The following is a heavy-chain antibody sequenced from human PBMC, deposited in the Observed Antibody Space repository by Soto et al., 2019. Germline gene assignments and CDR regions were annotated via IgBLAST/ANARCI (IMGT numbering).Heavy chain of an antibody. CDR1: GGTFSSYA. D-gene: IGHD6-13*01. CDR2: IIPIFGTA. J-gene: IGHJ5*02. Sequence: SVKVSCKTSGGTFSSYAISWVRQAHSQGLEWMGGIIPIFGTANYAQKFQGRVTITADESTSTAYMELSSLRSEDTAVYYCARGYRGYSSSWYRFDPWGQGTLVTVSS. V-gene: IGHV1-69*13. CDR3: ARGYRGYSSSWYRFDP.